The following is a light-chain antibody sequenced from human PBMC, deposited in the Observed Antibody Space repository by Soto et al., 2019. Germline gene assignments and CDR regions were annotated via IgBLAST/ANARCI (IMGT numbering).Light chain of an antibody. CDR3: QVWSSSSDHVI. CDR2: YDS. J-gene: IGLJ2*01. V-gene: IGLV3-21*04. Sequence: SYELTQPPSVSVAPGKTARITCGGNNIGSKSVHWYRQKPGQAPILVIYYDSDRPSGIHERFSGSNSGNTATLTISRVEAGDEADYYCQVWSSSSDHVIFGGGTKLTVL. CDR1: NIGSKS.